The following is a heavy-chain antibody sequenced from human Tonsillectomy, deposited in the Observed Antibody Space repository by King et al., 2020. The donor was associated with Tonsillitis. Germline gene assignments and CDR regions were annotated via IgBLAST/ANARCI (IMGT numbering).Heavy chain of an antibody. Sequence: VQLVESGGDLVQPGGSLRLSCAASGFPFSGYSMNWVRQAQGKGLEWVSYISSSSSTIYYADSVKGRFTISRDNAKNSLYLQMNSLRDEDTAVYYCARDFDGYNSRFDYWGQGTLVTVSS. V-gene: IGHV3-48*02. CDR3: ARDFDGYNSRFDY. CDR1: GFPFSGYS. D-gene: IGHD5-24*01. J-gene: IGHJ4*02. CDR2: ISSSSSTI.